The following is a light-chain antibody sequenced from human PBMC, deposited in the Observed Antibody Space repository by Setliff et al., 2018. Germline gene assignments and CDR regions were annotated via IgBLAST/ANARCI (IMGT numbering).Light chain of an antibody. J-gene: IGLJ1*01. CDR3: QYYDSRMNAYV. CDR1: SSNIVAGFG. Sequence: HSLLTHPPSLSVAPGQRVTISCTGCSSNIVAGFGVHWYQQLPGTAPKLLMYGDNTRPSGVPDRFSGSKSGTSASLAITGLQAEDEADYYCQYYDSRMNAYVLGTGKKVTVL. V-gene: IGLV1-40*01. CDR2: GDN.